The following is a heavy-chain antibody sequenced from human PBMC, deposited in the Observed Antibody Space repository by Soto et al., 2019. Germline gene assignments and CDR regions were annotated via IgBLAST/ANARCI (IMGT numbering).Heavy chain of an antibody. J-gene: IGHJ6*02. CDR3: ARTRIVATINYYGMDV. CDR1: GFTFSSYS. CDR2: ISSSSSYI. D-gene: IGHD5-12*01. V-gene: IGHV3-21*01. Sequence: PGGSLRLSCAASGFTFSSYSMNWVRQAPGKGLEWVSSISSSSSYIYYADSVKGRFTISRDNAKNSLYLQMNSLRAEDTAVYYRARTRIVATINYYGMDVWGQGTTVTVSS.